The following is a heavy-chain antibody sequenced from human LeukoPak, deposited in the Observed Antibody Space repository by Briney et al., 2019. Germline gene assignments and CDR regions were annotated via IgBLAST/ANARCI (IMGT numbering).Heavy chain of an antibody. Sequence: SVKVSCKASGGTFSHHVLSWVRQAPGQGLEWMGGIIPVLATTNYAQKFQGRVTITADESTNTAYMELSSLRSGDTAIYYCARDSPRISDVWSWGQGTLVTVSP. D-gene: IGHD3-3*02. J-gene: IGHJ4*02. CDR1: GGTFSHHV. V-gene: IGHV1-69*13. CDR2: IIPVLATT. CDR3: ARDSPRISDVWS.